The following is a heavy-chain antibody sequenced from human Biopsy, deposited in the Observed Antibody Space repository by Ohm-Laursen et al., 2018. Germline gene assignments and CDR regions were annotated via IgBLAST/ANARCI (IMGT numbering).Heavy chain of an antibody. CDR1: GYTFTGYH. D-gene: IGHD3-22*01. J-gene: IGHJ4*02. CDR3: ARDFNYDGGGSFNFDY. Sequence: GSSVKVSCKASGYTFTGYHVHWVRQAPGQGLEWMGWINPKTGDTNYAQKFQGRVTMTRDTSISTAYVDLSSLRSVDTAVYYCARDFNYDGGGSFNFDYWGQGTLVTVSS. CDR2: INPKTGDT. V-gene: IGHV1-2*02.